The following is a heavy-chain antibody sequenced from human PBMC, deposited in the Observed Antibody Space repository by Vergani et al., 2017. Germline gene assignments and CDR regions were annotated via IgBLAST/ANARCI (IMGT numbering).Heavy chain of an antibody. CDR3: ARVGLAAAGKAFQH. Sequence: QLQLPESGPGLVKPSETLSLTCTVSGGSISSSSYYWGWIRQPPGKGLEWIGYIYYSGSTNYNPSLKSRVTISVDTSKNQFSLKLSSVTAADTAVYYCARVGLAAAGKAFQHWGQGTLVTVSS. D-gene: IGHD6-13*01. V-gene: IGHV4-61*05. J-gene: IGHJ1*01. CDR1: GGSISSSSYY. CDR2: IYYSGST.